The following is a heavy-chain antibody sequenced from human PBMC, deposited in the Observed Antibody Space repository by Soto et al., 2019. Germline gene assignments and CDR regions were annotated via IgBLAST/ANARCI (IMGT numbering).Heavy chain of an antibody. J-gene: IGHJ5*02. CDR1: GGSISSGGLY. Sequence: PSETLSLTCTVSGGSISSGGLYWSWIRQHPGKGLEWIGFIFYSGSTYYNPSLKSRVSISVDTFKNQFSLKLSSVTAADTAVYYCVREEGGGYDHRWFDPWGQGTLVTVSS. V-gene: IGHV4-31*03. CDR3: VREEGGGYDHRWFDP. CDR2: IFYSGST. D-gene: IGHD5-12*01.